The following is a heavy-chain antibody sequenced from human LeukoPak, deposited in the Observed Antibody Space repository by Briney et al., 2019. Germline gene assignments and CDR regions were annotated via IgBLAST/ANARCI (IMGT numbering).Heavy chain of an antibody. V-gene: IGHV4-59*01. CDR1: GGSFSTYY. CDR2: INYSGST. Sequence: SETLSLTCAVYGGSFSTYYWSWIRQPPGKGLEWIGYINYSGSTNYNPSLKSRVSISVDTSKNQFSLKLSSVTAADTAVYYCASRSSIWSGYQDTLYYFDSWGQGTLVTVSS. D-gene: IGHD3-3*01. J-gene: IGHJ4*02. CDR3: ASRSSIWSGYQDTLYYFDS.